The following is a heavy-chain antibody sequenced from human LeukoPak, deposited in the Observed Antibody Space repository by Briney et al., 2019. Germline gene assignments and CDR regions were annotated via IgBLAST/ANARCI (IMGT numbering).Heavy chain of an antibody. CDR1: GFTFSSYS. V-gene: IGHV3-30*18. Sequence: GGSLRLSCAASGFTFSSYSMNWVRQAPGKGLEWVAVISYDGSNKYYADSVKGRFTISRDNSKNTLYLQMNSLRAEDTAVYYCAKRGEYYYDSSGYGDAFDIWGQGTMVTVSS. CDR3: AKRGEYYYDSSGYGDAFDI. CDR2: ISYDGSNK. J-gene: IGHJ3*02. D-gene: IGHD3-22*01.